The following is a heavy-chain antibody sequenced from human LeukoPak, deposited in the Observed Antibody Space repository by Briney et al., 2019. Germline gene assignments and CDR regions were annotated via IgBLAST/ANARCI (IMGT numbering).Heavy chain of an antibody. CDR3: AKAVAGYWYFDL. J-gene: IGHJ2*01. CDR2: ISGSGGIT. V-gene: IGHV3-23*01. CDR1: GFTFSNYA. D-gene: IGHD6-19*01. Sequence: PGGSLRVSCVASGFTFSNYAITWVRQAPGKGLEWVSDISGSGGITYYADSVRGRLTISRDNSLNTLYLQMNSLRAEDTAVYYCAKAVAGYWYFDLWGRGTLLTVSS.